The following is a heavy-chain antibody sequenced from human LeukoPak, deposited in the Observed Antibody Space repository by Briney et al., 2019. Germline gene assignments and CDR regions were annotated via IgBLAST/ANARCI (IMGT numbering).Heavy chain of an antibody. J-gene: IGHJ1*01. CDR3: ARAPSEIGGYYPEYFRH. CDR1: GFTFSTYW. D-gene: IGHD3-22*01. CDR2: IKSDGGT. V-gene: IGHV3-74*01. Sequence: PGGSLRLSCAASGFTFSTYWMPWVRQAPRKGLAWVSRIKSDGGTNYADSVKGRFTISRDNAKKIVSLQMNSLRPEDTGVYYCARAPSEIGGYYPEYFRHWGQGALVTVSS.